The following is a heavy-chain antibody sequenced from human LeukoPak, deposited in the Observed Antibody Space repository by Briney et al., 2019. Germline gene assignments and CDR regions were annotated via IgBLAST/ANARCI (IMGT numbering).Heavy chain of an antibody. CDR3: ARSHTQKEFCGGGRCYPTVWWFDP. D-gene: IGHD2-15*01. Sequence: EASVKVSCKASGYTFINNDINWVRQAPGQGLEWMAWIDPKNGNRGYAQSFQGRVTMTTDISINTAYLELSSLRSEDTAVYYCARSHTQKEFCGGGRCYPTVWWFDPWGQGTLVTVSS. CDR2: IDPKNGNR. V-gene: IGHV1-8*01. J-gene: IGHJ5*02. CDR1: GYTFINND.